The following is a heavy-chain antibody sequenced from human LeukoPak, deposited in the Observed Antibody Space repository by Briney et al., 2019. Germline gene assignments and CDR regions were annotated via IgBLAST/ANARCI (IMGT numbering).Heavy chain of an antibody. CDR1: GFIFNKYG. D-gene: IGHD3-16*01. CDR3: AKVSLFMINDAFDV. V-gene: IGHV3-30*02. CDR2: IRYDGNNK. J-gene: IGHJ3*01. Sequence: GGSLRLSCAVSGFIFNKYGMHWVRQAPGKGLEWVAFIRYDGNNKNYADSVKGRFTISRDNSKNTLYLQLNSLRAEDTAVYHCAKVSLFMINDAFDVWGQGTVVTVSS.